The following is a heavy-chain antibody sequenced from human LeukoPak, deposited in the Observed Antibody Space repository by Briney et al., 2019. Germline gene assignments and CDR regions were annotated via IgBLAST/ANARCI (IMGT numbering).Heavy chain of an antibody. V-gene: IGHV3-30*03. Sequence: GGSLRLSCAASGFTFSSYGMHWVRQAPGKGLEWVAVISYDGSNKYYADSVKGRFTISRDNSKNTLYLQMNSLRAEDTAVYYCARVSSEYYDILTGYYINRGYYFDYWGQGTLVTVSS. D-gene: IGHD3-9*01. CDR2: ISYDGSNK. CDR3: ARVSSEYYDILTGYYINRGYYFDY. CDR1: GFTFSSYG. J-gene: IGHJ4*02.